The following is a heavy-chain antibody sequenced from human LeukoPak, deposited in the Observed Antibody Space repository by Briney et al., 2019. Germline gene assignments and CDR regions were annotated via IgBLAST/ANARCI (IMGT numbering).Heavy chain of an antibody. D-gene: IGHD6-13*01. Sequence: GASVKVSCKASGYTFTDHYMHWVRQAPGQGLEWMGWINPNSGGTNYAQKFQGRVTMTRDTSISTAYMELSRLRSDDTAVYYCARDLSSSWYLEFDYWGQGTLVTVSS. J-gene: IGHJ4*02. CDR3: ARDLSSSWYLEFDY. V-gene: IGHV1-2*02. CDR2: INPNSGGT. CDR1: GYTFTDHY.